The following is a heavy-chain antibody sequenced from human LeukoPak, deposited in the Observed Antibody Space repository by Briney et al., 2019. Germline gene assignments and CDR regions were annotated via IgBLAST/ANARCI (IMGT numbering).Heavy chain of an antibody. V-gene: IGHV3-7*03. Sequence: GGSLRLSCAASGFTLSTYWMHWVRQAPGKGLEWVANIKQDGSEKYYAASVKGRFTISRDNAKNSLYLQMNSLRVEDTAVCYCARGNPFGGYWGQGTLVTVSS. CDR3: ARGNPFGGY. D-gene: IGHD3-16*01. J-gene: IGHJ4*02. CDR1: GFTLSTYW. CDR2: IKQDGSEK.